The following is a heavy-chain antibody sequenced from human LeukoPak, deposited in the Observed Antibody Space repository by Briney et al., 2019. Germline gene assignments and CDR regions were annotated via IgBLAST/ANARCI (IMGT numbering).Heavy chain of an antibody. CDR3: ARGGAGNCGGACYLNWFDP. Sequence: SVKVSCKASGGTFSFYAINWVRQAPGQGLEWMGRIIPIPGMANYAQKFQGRVTITADSSTSTAYMEVSSLRSEDTAVYYCARGGAGNCGGACYLNWFDPWGQGTLVTVSS. D-gene: IGHD2-21*02. J-gene: IGHJ5*02. V-gene: IGHV1-69*04. CDR1: GGTFSFYA. CDR2: IIPIPGMA.